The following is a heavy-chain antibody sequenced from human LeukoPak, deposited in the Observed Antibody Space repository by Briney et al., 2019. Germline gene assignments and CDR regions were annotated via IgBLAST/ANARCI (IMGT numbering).Heavy chain of an antibody. D-gene: IGHD3-3*01. V-gene: IGHV3-21*01. CDR3: ERGIDGFWSGLIDT. CDR2: ISSSSTYI. J-gene: IGHJ5*02. Sequence: GGSLRLSCAASGFTFRSYSMNWVRQAPGKGLEWVSFISSSSTYIYYADSVKGRFTISRDNAKNSLYLQMNPLRAEDTAVYYCERGIDGFWSGLIDTWGQGILVTVSS. CDR1: GFTFRSYS.